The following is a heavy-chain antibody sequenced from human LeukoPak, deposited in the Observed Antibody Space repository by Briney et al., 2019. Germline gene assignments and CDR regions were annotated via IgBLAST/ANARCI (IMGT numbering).Heavy chain of an antibody. J-gene: IGHJ5*02. V-gene: IGHV4-59*01. CDR2: IYYSGST. Sequence: SETLSLTCTVSGGSISSYYWSWIRQPPGRGLEWIGYIYYSGSTYYNPSLKSRVTISVDTSKNQFSLKLSSVTAADTAVYYCARDAGSSGWFGENRLDPWGQGTLVTVSS. CDR1: GGSISSYY. D-gene: IGHD3-10*01. CDR3: ARDAGSSGWFGENRLDP.